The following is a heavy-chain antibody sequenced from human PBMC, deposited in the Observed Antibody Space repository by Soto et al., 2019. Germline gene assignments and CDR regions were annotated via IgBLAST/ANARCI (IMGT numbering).Heavy chain of an antibody. V-gene: IGHV1-8*01. CDR2: VNPNNGDT. CDR3: AKVARKGSAIDFDY. D-gene: IGHD3-10*01. CDR1: GYTFSNYD. J-gene: IGHJ4*02. Sequence: QVQLVQSGAEPKKPGASVKVSCKASGYTFSNYDMNWVRQATGQGPEWIGWVNPNNGDTGYAQKVQGRVTLTTDISTTTAYMELTSLRSEDTAIYYCAKVARKGSAIDFDYWGQGTLITVSS.